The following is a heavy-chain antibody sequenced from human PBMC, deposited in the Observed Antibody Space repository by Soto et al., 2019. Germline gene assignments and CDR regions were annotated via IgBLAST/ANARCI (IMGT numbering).Heavy chain of an antibody. D-gene: IGHD3-22*01. Sequence: PGGSLRLSCAASGFTFSSYGMHWVRQAPGKRLEWVAVISYDGSNKYYADSVKGRFTISRDNSKNTLYLQMNSLRAEDTAVYYCAKSSSHHYYDSSGPRYYYYGMDVWGQGTTVTVSS. V-gene: IGHV3-30*18. CDR1: GFTFSSYG. CDR2: ISYDGSNK. CDR3: AKSSSHHYYDSSGPRYYYYGMDV. J-gene: IGHJ6*02.